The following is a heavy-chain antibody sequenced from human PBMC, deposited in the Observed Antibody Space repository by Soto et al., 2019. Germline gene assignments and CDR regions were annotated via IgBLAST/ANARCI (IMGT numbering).Heavy chain of an antibody. Sequence: QGQLVQSGADVKKPGASVKISCKASGYTLTKYAMHLVRQAPGQRFEWMGWVNAGNGDTRYSQKFQDRVTITRDTSSSKAYMEVSSLSSEDTAVYYCARGPKELSNYYDSSGSYASFDQWGQGTLVTVAS. CDR2: VNAGNGDT. CDR3: ARGPKELSNYYDSSGSYASFDQ. J-gene: IGHJ4*02. D-gene: IGHD3-22*01. CDR1: GYTLTKYA. V-gene: IGHV1-3*01.